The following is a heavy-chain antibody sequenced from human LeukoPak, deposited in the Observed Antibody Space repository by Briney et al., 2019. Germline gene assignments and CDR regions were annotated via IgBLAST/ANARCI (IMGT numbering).Heavy chain of an antibody. D-gene: IGHD3-22*01. V-gene: IGHV1-18*01. CDR2: ISAYDCNT. J-gene: IGHJ6*02. Sequence: GASVNVSCKVSGYTFTSYGISWVRQPPGQGLEWMGWISAYDCNTNYAQKLQGRVTMTTDTSTSTAYMELRSLRSDDTAVYYCARTGDSSGYSVSYYYGMDVWGQGTTVTVSS. CDR3: ARTGDSSGYSVSYYYGMDV. CDR1: GYTFTSYG.